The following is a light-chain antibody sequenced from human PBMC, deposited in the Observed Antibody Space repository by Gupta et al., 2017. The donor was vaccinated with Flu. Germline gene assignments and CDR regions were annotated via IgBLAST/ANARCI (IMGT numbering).Light chain of an antibody. CDR2: ATS. Sequence: PSSLSASLGDRVTITCRSTQKITTSLNWYQQRPGKAPRLLICATSRVQSGVSSTFSGSGSVTXFTLSIXRLQPEDFATYYCHQRYSLPWTFGXGTRVEV. CDR3: HQRYSLPWT. CDR1: QKITTS. V-gene: IGKV1-39*01. J-gene: IGKJ1*01.